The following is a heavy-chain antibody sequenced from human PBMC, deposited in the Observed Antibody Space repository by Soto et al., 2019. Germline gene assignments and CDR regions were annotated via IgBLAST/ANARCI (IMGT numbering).Heavy chain of an antibody. D-gene: IGHD3-9*01. CDR3: ASQTTGYYQFKS. CDR2: ISDIGRS. J-gene: IGHJ4*02. Sequence: GNLSLSCNGSGGSITSTKYYGGWIRQPPEKGLSWIGSISDIGRSDYSPSLKTLFTLSVDTSKNQFSTTFGSVTAPDPAVYYCASQTTGYYQFKSWGPGTLVT. V-gene: IGHV4-39*01. CDR1: GGSITSTKYY.